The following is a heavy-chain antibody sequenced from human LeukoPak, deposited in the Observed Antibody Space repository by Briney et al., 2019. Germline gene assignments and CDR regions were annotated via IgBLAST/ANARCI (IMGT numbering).Heavy chain of an antibody. CDR2: IIPILGIA. CDR3: AREVVPVIHTPQVNYGMDV. J-gene: IGHJ6*02. D-gene: IGHD3-16*02. CDR1: GGTFSSYA. V-gene: IGHV1-69*04. Sequence: ASVKVSCKASGGTFSSYAISWVRQAPGQGLEWMGRIIPILGIANYAQKFQGRVTITADKSTSTAYMELSSLRSEDTAVYYCAREVVPVIHTPQVNYGMDVWGQGTTVTVSS.